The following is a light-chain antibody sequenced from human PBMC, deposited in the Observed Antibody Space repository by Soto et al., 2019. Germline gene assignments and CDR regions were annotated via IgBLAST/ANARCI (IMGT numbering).Light chain of an antibody. V-gene: IGLV7-43*01. CDR2: STS. CDR1: TGTVTNGNY. CDR3: LLYFGVGAARV. Sequence: QAVVTQEPSLTVSPGGTVTLTCASNTGTVTNGNYPNWFQQKPGQAPRALIYSTSSKHSWTPARFSGSLLGGKAALTLSGVQPEDEAEYYCLLYFGVGAARVFGGGTKLNVL. J-gene: IGLJ3*02.